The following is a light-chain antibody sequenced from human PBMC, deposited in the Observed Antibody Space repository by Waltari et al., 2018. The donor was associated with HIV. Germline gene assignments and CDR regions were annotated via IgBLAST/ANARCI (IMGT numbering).Light chain of an antibody. CDR3: SSYTSSRTVV. V-gene: IGLV2-14*03. CDR1: SKSAGRYNY. J-gene: IGLJ2*01. Sequence: QSALTQPPSVSGSTGQSITLSCTAASKSAGRYNYVSWYQPHPGKAPKLNIYDVSNRPSGVSNRFSGSKSGTTASRTISGLQAEDEADYYCSSYTSSRTVVFGGGTKLTVL. CDR2: DVS.